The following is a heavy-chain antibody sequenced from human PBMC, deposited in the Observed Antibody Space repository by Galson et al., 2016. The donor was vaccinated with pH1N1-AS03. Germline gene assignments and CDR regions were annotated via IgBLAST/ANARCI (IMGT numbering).Heavy chain of an antibody. CDR3: AKGAQKRIFHYDISGFLY. Sequence: SLRLSCAGSGSTFDDYAMHWVRHAPGKGLEWVAGISWNNGSTGYADSVKGRFIVSRDNAKNSLYLQMNSLRPEDTAFYYCAKGAQKRIFHYDISGFLYWGQGTLVTVSS. CDR2: ISWNNGST. CDR1: GSTFDDYA. V-gene: IGHV3-9*01. D-gene: IGHD3-22*01. J-gene: IGHJ4*02.